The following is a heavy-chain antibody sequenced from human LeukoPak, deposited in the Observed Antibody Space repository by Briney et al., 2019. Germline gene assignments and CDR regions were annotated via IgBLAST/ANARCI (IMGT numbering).Heavy chain of an antibody. CDR2: INTNTGNP. Sequence: ASVNVSCKACGYNFTSYAMNWVHLAPGRGLEWMGWINTNTGNPTYAQGFTGRFVFPLDTSVSTAYLQVGSRKAEDTAVDYCASAIAVAGPSDYWGQGTLVSVSS. J-gene: IGHJ4*02. CDR3: ASAIAVAGPSDY. V-gene: IGHV7-4-1*01. D-gene: IGHD6-19*01. CDR1: GYNFTSYA.